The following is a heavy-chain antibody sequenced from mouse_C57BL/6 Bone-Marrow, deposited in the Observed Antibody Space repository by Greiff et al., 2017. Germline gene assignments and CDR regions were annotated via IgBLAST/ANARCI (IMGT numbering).Heavy chain of an antibody. V-gene: IGHV1-85*01. CDR2: IYPRDGST. D-gene: IGHD1-1*01. CDR1: GYTFTSYD. Sequence: VQGVESGPELVKPGASVKLSCKASGYTFTSYDINWVKQRPGQGLEWIGWIYPRDGSTKYNEKFKGKATLTVDTSSSTAYMELHSLTSEDSAVYFCARDYYGSSPWYFDVWGTGTTVTVSS. CDR3: ARDYYGSSPWYFDV. J-gene: IGHJ1*03.